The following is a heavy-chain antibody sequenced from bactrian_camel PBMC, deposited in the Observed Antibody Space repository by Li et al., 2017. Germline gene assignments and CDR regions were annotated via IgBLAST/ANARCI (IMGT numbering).Heavy chain of an antibody. CDR1: GHTRGSNC. Sequence: HVQLVESGGGSVQAGGSLRLSCVVTGHTRGSNCIGWFRQAPGKGPEEREGIAAVYNGGGTAGMFTSGGKTWYADSVKGRFTIAEELAKDTVHLQMSDLTPEDTAKYWCKLNSGECTGGTWTRLSSQETQVTVS. J-gene: IGHJ4*01. D-gene: IGHD1*01. CDR2: VYNGGGTAGMFTSGGKT. V-gene: IGHV3S45*01.